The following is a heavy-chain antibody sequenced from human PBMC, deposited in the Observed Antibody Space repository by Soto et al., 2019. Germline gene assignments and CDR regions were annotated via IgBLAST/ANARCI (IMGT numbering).Heavy chain of an antibody. Sequence: SLTCAVYGGSFSGYYWSWIRQPPGKGLEWIGEINHSGSTNYNPSLKSRVTISVDTSKNQFSLKLSSVTAADTAVYYCARGKGYCSGGSCYSPLWFDPWGQGTLVTVS. J-gene: IGHJ5*02. V-gene: IGHV4-34*01. CDR2: INHSGST. CDR1: GGSFSGYY. D-gene: IGHD2-15*01. CDR3: ARGKGYCSGGSCYSPLWFDP.